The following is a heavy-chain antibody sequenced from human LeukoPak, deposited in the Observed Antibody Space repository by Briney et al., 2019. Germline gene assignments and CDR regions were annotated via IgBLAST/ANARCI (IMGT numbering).Heavy chain of an antibody. Sequence: PGGSLRLSCAASGFTFNNYGMNWVRQAPGKGLEWVSFISGSSSIIHYADSVKGRFTISRDNAKNSLYLQMNSLRAEDTAVYYCARSGTTYYYDSGSRIWGQGTMVTVSS. D-gene: IGHD3-22*01. CDR3: ARSGTTYYYDSGSRI. CDR1: GFTFNNYG. J-gene: IGHJ3*02. V-gene: IGHV3-48*04. CDR2: ISGSSSII.